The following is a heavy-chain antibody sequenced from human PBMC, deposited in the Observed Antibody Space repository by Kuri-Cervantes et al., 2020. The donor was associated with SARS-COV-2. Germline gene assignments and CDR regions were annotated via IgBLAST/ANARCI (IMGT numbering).Heavy chain of an antibody. V-gene: IGHV3-30-3*01. J-gene: IGHJ3*02. CDR2: ISYDGSNK. Sequence: GGSLRLSCAASGFTFSSYAMHWVRQAPGKGLEWVAVISYDGSNKYYADSVKGRFTISRDNSKNTLYLQMNSLRAEDTAVYYCAREGIVVDADAFDIWGQGTAVTVSS. D-gene: IGHD2-2*01. CDR1: GFTFSSYA. CDR3: AREGIVVDADAFDI.